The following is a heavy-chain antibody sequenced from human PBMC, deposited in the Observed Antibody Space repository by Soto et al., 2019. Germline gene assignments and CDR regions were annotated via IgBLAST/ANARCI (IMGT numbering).Heavy chain of an antibody. D-gene: IGHD4-4*01. Sequence: GGSLRLACAASGFTFSGYAMSWVRQSPGKGLEWVSAISGSGGSTYYADSVKGRFTISRDNSKNTLYLQMNSLRAEGTAVYYCAKDPAATVTIGFWGQGTLVTVSS. CDR1: GFTFSGYA. CDR2: ISGSGGST. CDR3: AKDPAATVTIGF. J-gene: IGHJ4*02. V-gene: IGHV3-23*01.